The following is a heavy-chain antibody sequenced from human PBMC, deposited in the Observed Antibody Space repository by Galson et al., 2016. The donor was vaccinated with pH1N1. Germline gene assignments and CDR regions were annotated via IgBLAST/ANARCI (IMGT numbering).Heavy chain of an antibody. CDR1: GDSVSAKSVT. J-gene: IGHJ4*02. D-gene: IGHD3-16*02. V-gene: IGHV6-1*01. CDR2: AYFRSQWHN. CDR3: ARAKYDNLWGSYRLDY. Sequence: CAISGDSVSAKSVTWNWIRQSPSKGLEWLGRAYFRSQWHNDYAESLRGRLTVNADTSKSEFSLQLNSVTPEDTAVYYCARAKYDNLWGSYRLDYWGQGTLSPSP.